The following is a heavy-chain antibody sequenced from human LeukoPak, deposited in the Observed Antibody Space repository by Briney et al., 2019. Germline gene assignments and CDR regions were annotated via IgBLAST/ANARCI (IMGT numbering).Heavy chain of an antibody. V-gene: IGHV3-53*04. Sequence: GGSLRLSCTASGFTVSNSYMTWVRQAPGKGLEWVSLIYGGGGTYYADSVKGRFTIPRHNSENTLYLEMNSLRPEDTAVYYCARVGVGTVAGNYFDDWGQGTLVAVSS. J-gene: IGHJ4*02. CDR2: IYGGGGT. CDR1: GFTVSNSY. D-gene: IGHD6-19*01. CDR3: ARVGVGTVAGNYFDD.